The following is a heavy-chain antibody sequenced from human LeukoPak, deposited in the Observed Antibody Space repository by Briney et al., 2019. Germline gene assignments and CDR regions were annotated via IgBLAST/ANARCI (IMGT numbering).Heavy chain of an antibody. J-gene: IGHJ4*02. CDR1: GFTFSNYG. V-gene: IGHV3-23*01. CDR2: IGVVGGNT. D-gene: IGHD2-15*01. CDR3: ARDCCSGGGPLDI. Sequence: GGSLRLSCAASGFTFSNYGMAWVRQAPGKGLEWVSTIGVVGGNTHYADSVEGRSTISRQDSNNALHLQMNSLRAEDTAIYYCARDCCSGGGPLDIWGQGTLVTVSS.